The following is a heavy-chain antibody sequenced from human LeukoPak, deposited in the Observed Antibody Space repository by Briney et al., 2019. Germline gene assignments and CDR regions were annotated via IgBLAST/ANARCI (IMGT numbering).Heavy chain of an antibody. CDR2: IRSKAYGGTT. CDR1: GFTFGDYG. V-gene: IGHV3-49*04. CDR3: TGSYGELTYFDQ. D-gene: IGHD3-10*01. Sequence: GGSLRLSCTASGFTFGDYGMSWVRQAPGKGLEWVGFIRSKAYGGTTEYAVSVKGRFTISRDDYKNMACLQMNSLKIEDTAVYYCTGSYGELTYFDQWGQGTLVTVSS. J-gene: IGHJ4*02.